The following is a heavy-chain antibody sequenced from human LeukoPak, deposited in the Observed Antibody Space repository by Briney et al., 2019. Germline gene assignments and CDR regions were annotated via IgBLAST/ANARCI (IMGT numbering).Heavy chain of an antibody. CDR3: ARSSATYYYDSSGYVYYMDV. CDR1: EYTFTSYD. CDR2: MNPNSGNT. Sequence: ASVNVSCKASEYTFTSYDINWVRQATGQGLEWMGWMNPNSGNTGYAQKFQGRVTITRNTSISTAYMELSSLRSEDTAVYYCARSSATYYYDSSGYVYYMDVWGKGTTVTVSS. D-gene: IGHD3-22*01. J-gene: IGHJ6*03. V-gene: IGHV1-8*03.